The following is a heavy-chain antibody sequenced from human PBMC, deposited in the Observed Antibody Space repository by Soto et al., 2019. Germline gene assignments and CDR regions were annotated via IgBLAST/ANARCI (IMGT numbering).Heavy chain of an antibody. D-gene: IGHD4-17*01. V-gene: IGHV3-30*18. Sequence: GGSLRLSCAASGFTFNNYGMHWVRQAPGKGLEWVVVISFDGRNTDYLDSVKGRFTISRDNSKNTLYLEMTSLRAEDTAVYYCAKGTTVLRYWGQGT. J-gene: IGHJ4*02. CDR1: GFTFNNYG. CDR3: AKGTTVLRY. CDR2: ISFDGRNT.